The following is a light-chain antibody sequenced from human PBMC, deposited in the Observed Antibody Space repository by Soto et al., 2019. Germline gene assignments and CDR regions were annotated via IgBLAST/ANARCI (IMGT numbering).Light chain of an antibody. CDR2: GAS. V-gene: IGKV3-15*01. J-gene: IGKJ1*01. Sequence: EIVMTQSPATLSGSPGERATLSCRASQSVSSNLAWYQQKPGQAPRLLIYGASTRATGIPARFSGSGSGTEVTLTISSLKAEDLAVYYCQQYNNWPPVTFGQGTKVEIK. CDR3: QQYNNWPPVT. CDR1: QSVSSN.